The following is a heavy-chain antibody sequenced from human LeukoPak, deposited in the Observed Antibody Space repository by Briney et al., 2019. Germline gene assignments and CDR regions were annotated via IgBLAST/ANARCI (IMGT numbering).Heavy chain of an antibody. V-gene: IGHV3-30*02. J-gene: IGHJ4*02. Sequence: GGSLRLSCAASGFTFSSYGMHWVRQAPGKGLEWVAFIRYDGSNNYYADSVKGRFTISRDNSKNTLYLQMNSLRAEDTAVYYCAARLRGYFDYWGQGTLVTVSS. D-gene: IGHD4-17*01. CDR2: IRYDGSNN. CDR3: AARLRGYFDY. CDR1: GFTFSSYG.